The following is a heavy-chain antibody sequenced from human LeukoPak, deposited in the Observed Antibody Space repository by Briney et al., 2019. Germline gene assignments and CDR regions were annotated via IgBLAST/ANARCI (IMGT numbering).Heavy chain of an antibody. V-gene: IGHV1-69*13. J-gene: IGHJ3*02. D-gene: IGHD6-6*01. Sequence: ASVKVSCKASGGTFSSYAISWVRQAPGQGLEWMGGIIPIFGTANYAQKFQGRVTITADESTSTAYMELSSLRSEDTAVYYCARDRPGGQAFDIWGRGTMVTVSS. CDR1: GGTFSSYA. CDR2: IIPIFGTA. CDR3: ARDRPGGQAFDI.